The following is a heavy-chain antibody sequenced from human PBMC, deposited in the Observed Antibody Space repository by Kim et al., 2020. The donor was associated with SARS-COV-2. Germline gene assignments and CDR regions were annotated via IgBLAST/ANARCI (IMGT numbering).Heavy chain of an antibody. Sequence: ASVKVSCKVSGYTLTELSMHWVRQAPGKGLEWMGGFDPEDGETIYAQKFQGRVTMTVDTSTDTAYMELSSLRSEDTAVYYCATGPCVYCSGGSCYSSAAYYYYSGIDVWGQGTTVTVSS. CDR2: FDPEDGET. CDR3: ATGPCVYCSGGSCYSSAAYYYYSGIDV. V-gene: IGHV1-24*01. CDR1: GYTLTELS. D-gene: IGHD2-15*01. J-gene: IGHJ6*02.